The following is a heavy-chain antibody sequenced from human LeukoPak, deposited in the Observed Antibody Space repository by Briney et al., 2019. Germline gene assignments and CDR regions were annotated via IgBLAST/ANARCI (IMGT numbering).Heavy chain of an antibody. D-gene: IGHD2-2*01. CDR1: GGSISSYY. V-gene: IGHV4-4*07. CDR3: ASVRYCSSSTCHGLDP. CDR2: IYASGNT. J-gene: IGHJ5*02. Sequence: PSETLSLTCTVSGGSISSYYWSWIRQPAGKGLEWIGRIYASGNTNYNPSFKSRVTMSVDTSKNQFSLNLNSVTAVDTAVYYCASVRYCSSSTCHGLDPWGQGALVTVSS.